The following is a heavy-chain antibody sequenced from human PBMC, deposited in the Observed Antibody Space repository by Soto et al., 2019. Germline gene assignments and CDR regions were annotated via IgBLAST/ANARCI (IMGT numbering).Heavy chain of an antibody. CDR3: ARFRGGAGYFDY. CDR2: IYYSGST. V-gene: IGHV4-31*03. J-gene: IGHJ4*02. D-gene: IGHD3-10*01. CDR1: GGSISSGGYY. Sequence: QVQLQESGPGLVKPSQTLSLTCTVSGGSISSGGYYWSWIRQHPGKGLEWIGYIYYSGSTYYNPSLKRRFTISADTSKNQFSLKRSSVTAPDTAVYYGARFRGGAGYFDYWGQGTLVTVSS.